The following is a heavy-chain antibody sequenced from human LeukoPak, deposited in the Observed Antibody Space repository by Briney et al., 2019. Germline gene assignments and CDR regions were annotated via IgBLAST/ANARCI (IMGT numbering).Heavy chain of an antibody. Sequence: GGSLRLSCAASGLTFSIYWMSWVRQAPGKGLEWVANVKRTGSEIYYMDSVKGRFTISRDNAKNSLYLQMNSLRAEDTAVYYCARKGVITRAPFDYWGQGTLVTVSS. D-gene: IGHD3-10*01. J-gene: IGHJ4*02. CDR1: GLTFSIYW. V-gene: IGHV3-7*03. CDR2: VKRTGSEI. CDR3: ARKGVITRAPFDY.